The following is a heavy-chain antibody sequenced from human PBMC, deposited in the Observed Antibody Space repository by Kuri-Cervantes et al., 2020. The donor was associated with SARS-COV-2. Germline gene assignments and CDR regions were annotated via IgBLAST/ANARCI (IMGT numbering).Heavy chain of an antibody. D-gene: IGHD3-9*01. CDR3: ARGNYDILGGYYHGMDV. J-gene: IGHJ6*02. V-gene: IGHV3-13*01. Sequence: GESLKISCAASGFTFSSYDMHWVRQATGKGLEWVSAIGTAGDTYYPGSVKGRFTISRENAKNSLYLQMNSLRAGDTAVYYCARGNYDILGGYYHGMDVWGQGTTVTVSS. CDR2: IGTAGDT. CDR1: GFTFSSYD.